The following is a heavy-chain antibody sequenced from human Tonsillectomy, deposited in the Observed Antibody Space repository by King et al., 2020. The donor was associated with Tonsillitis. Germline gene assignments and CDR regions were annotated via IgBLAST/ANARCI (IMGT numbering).Heavy chain of an antibody. Sequence: VQLVESGAEVKKPGSSVKVSCKASGGTFSSYTFSWVRQAPGQGLEWMGGIIPIFGTANYAQKFQGRVTITADESTSTAYMELSSLRSEDTAVYYCARDSYVSGHTLLPFDYWGQGTLVTVSS. CDR2: IIPIFGTA. D-gene: IGHD3-10*01. J-gene: IGHJ4*02. V-gene: IGHV1-69*01. CDR3: ARDSYVSGHTLLPFDY. CDR1: GGTFSSYT.